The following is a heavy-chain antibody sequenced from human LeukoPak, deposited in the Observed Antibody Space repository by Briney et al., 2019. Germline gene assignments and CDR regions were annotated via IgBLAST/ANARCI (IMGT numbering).Heavy chain of an antibody. CDR2: LSYDGSNE. Sequence: GGSLRLSCAASGFPFSSYGMHWVRQAPGKGLEWVAVLSYDGSNEYYADSVKGRFTMSRDNSKNTLSLQMTSLRAEDTAVYYCVPHIHYSYQYWGRGTLVTVS. D-gene: IGHD2-21*01. V-gene: IGHV3-30*03. J-gene: IGHJ4*02. CDR3: VPHIHYSYQY. CDR1: GFPFSSYG.